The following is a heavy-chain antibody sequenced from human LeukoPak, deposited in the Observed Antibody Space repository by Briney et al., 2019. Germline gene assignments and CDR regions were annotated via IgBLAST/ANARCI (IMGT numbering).Heavy chain of an antibody. V-gene: IGHV4-59*01. CDR3: ARVGYYGSGSFESLDP. J-gene: IGHJ5*02. D-gene: IGHD3-10*01. CDR1: GESIKSFY. Sequence: SETLSLTCTVSGESIKSFYRSWVRQPPGKALEWIGYYFSSGRSNYSPSLKRRITMSIDTSKSQFSLRLNSVTAADSAVYFCARVGYYGSGSFESLDPWGQGILVTVSS. CDR2: YFSSGRS.